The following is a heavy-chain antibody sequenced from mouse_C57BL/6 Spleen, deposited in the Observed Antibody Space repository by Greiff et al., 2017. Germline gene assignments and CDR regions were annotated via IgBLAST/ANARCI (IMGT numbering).Heavy chain of an antibody. CDR1: GYTFTDYY. J-gene: IGHJ1*03. CDR3: ARRGSNYDWYFDV. CDR2: INPYNGGT. Sequence: VQLQQSGPVLVKPGASVKMSCKASGYTFTDYYMNWVKQSHGKSLEWIGVINPYNGGTSYNQKFKGKATLTVDKSSSTAYMELNSLTSEDSAVYYCARRGSNYDWYFDVWGTGTTVTVSS. V-gene: IGHV1-19*01. D-gene: IGHD2-5*01.